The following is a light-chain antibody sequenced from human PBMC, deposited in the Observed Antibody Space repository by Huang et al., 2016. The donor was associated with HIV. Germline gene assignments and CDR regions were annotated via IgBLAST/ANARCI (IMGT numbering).Light chain of an antibody. CDR1: QSVNSY. Sequence: EIVLTQSPATLSLSPGKRATLSCRASQSVNSYLPWYQQKPGQAPRLLIYDASNRATGIPARFSGSGSGTDFTLTISNVQSEDFAVYYCQQRSAWPLTFGGGTKVEI. CDR3: QQRSAWPLT. V-gene: IGKV3-11*01. CDR2: DAS. J-gene: IGKJ4*01.